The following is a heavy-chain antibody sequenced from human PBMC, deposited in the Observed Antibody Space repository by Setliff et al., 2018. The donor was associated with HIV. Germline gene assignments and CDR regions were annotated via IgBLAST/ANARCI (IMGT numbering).Heavy chain of an antibody. Sequence: GASVKVSCKASGYAFTSYYMHWVRQAPGPGLEWMGMINPSGGRTSYAQKFQGRVTMARDTSTSTVYMERSSLRSEDTAVYYCARISGSSWYNGFDIWGQGTMVTVSS. D-gene: IGHD6-13*01. CDR2: INPSGGRT. V-gene: IGHV1-46*01. CDR1: GYAFTSYY. CDR3: ARISGSSWYNGFDI. J-gene: IGHJ3*02.